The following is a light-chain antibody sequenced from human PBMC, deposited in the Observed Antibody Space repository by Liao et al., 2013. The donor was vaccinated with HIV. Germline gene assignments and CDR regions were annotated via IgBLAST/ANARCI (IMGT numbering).Light chain of an antibody. CDR1: KLGDKY. Sequence: SYELTQPPSVSVSPGQTASITCSGDKLGDKYACWYQQKPGQSPVLVIYEDRKRPSGIPERFSGSNSGNTATLTISGTQAMDEADYFCQAWDFSTAVFGGGTKLTVL. CDR3: QAWDFSTAV. V-gene: IGLV3-1*01. J-gene: IGLJ2*01. CDR2: EDR.